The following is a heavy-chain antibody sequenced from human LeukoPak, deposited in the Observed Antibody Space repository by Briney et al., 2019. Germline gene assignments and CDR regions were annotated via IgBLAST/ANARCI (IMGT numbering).Heavy chain of an antibody. CDR3: AKVEPYDFWSGPTWFDP. Sequence: GGSLRLSCAASGFTFSSYAMSWVRQAPGKGLEWVSAISGSGGSTYYADSVKGRFTISRDNSKNTLYLQMNSLRAEDTAVYYCAKVEPYDFWSGPTWFDPWGQGTLVTVSS. CDR2: ISGSGGST. V-gene: IGHV3-23*01. CDR1: GFTFSSYA. D-gene: IGHD3/OR15-3a*01. J-gene: IGHJ5*02.